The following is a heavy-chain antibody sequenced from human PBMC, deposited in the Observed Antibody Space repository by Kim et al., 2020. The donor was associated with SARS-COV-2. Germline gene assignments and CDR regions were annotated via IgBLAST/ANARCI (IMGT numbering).Heavy chain of an antibody. CDR1: GFTFSDYY. Sequence: GGSLRLSCAASGFTFSDYYMSWIRQAPGKRLEWVSYISSSGSTIYYADSVKGRFTISRDNAKNSLYLQMNSLRAEDTAVYYCARDPDPGPYPYYYYMDVWGKGTTVTVSS. V-gene: IGHV3-11*01. J-gene: IGHJ6*03. CDR3: ARDPDPGPYPYYYYMDV. CDR2: ISSSGSTI.